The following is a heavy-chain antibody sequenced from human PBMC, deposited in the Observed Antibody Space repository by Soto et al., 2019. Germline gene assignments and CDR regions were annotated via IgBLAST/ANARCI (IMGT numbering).Heavy chain of an antibody. J-gene: IGHJ2*01. CDR1: GFTFNTYG. V-gene: IGHV3-30*18. CDR3: VKGATGGPRGYFDL. Sequence: QVQLVESGGGVVQPGRSLRLPCAASGFTFNTYGMHWVRQAPGKGLEWVAVTSYDGSNKYYADSVKGRFTISRDNAKNTLYVEMNSLRAEDTAVYYCVKGATGGPRGYFDLWGRGTLVTVSS. D-gene: IGHD3-16*01. CDR2: TSYDGSNK.